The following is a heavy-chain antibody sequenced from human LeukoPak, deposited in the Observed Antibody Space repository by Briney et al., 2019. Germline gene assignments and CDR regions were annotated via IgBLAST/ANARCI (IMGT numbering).Heavy chain of an antibody. CDR3: ARDWTTVTFDY. CDR1: GFIFSAHW. CDR2: IRQDEGEK. V-gene: IGHV3-7*01. J-gene: IGHJ4*02. D-gene: IGHD4-17*01. Sequence: GGSLRLSCVASGFIFSAHWMTWVRQAPGKGLEWVANIRQDEGEKYYVESVAGRFTISRDNAKNSLYLQMNSLRAEDTAVYYCARDWTTVTFDYWGQGTLVTVSS.